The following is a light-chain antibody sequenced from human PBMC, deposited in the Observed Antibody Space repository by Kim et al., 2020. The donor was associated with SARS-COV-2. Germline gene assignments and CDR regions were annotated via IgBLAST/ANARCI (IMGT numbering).Light chain of an antibody. Sequence: ASGGDRVTITCRASQSISSYLNWYQQKPGKPTKLLIYTASSLQSGVPSRFSGSGSGTDFTLTISSLQPEDFATYYCQQSYSTPRTFGQGTKVDIK. J-gene: IGKJ1*01. CDR3: QQSYSTPRT. CDR2: TAS. CDR1: QSISSY. V-gene: IGKV1-39*01.